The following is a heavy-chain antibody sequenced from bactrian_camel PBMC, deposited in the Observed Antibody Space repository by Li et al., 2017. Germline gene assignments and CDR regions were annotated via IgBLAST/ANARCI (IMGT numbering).Heavy chain of an antibody. D-gene: IGHD6*01. CDR2: IAGSGST. CDR1: EFVFRSYC. Sequence: HVQLVESGGGSVQAGGSLRLSCAASEFVFRSYCMGWFRQAPGKEREGVAVIAGSGSTGYADSVKGRFTISQDPTKNAVYLQMDSLTPEDTAMYYCAAGYCEVVAAKVDPEYEYSYWGQGTQVTVS. CDR3: AAGYCEVVAAKVDPEYEYSY. J-gene: IGHJ4*01. V-gene: IGHV3S53*01.